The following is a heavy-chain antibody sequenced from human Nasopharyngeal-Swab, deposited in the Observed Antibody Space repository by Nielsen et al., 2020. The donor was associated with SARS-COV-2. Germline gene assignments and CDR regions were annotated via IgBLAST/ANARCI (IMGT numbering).Heavy chain of an antibody. CDR2: INAGNGNT. CDR1: GYTFTSYA. D-gene: IGHD2-2*01. CDR3: ARDLDPIVVVPAAIEDAFDI. J-gene: IGHJ3*02. Sequence: ALVKVSCKASGYTFTSYAMHWVRQAPGQRLEWMGWINAGNGNTKYSQKFQGRVTITRDTSASTAYMELSSLRSEDTAVYYCARDLDPIVVVPAAIEDAFDIWGQGTMVTVSS. V-gene: IGHV1-3*01.